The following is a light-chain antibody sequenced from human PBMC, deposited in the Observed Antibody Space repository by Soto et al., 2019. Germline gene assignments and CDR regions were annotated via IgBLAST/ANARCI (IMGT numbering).Light chain of an antibody. Sequence: DIQMTQSPSTLSASVGDRVTITCLASQGISSYLAWYQQKPGKAPKLLIYAASTLQSGVPSRFSGSGSGTEFTLTISSLQPEDFATYYCQQLNSYPRITFGQGTRLEI. CDR2: AAS. V-gene: IGKV1-9*01. CDR1: QGISSY. CDR3: QQLNSYPRIT. J-gene: IGKJ5*01.